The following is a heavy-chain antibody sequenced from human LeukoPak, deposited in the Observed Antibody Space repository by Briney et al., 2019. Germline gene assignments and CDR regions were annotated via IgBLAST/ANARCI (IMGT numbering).Heavy chain of an antibody. Sequence: GASVKVSCKASGGTFSSYTISWVRQAPGQGLEWMGRVIPILGIANYAQKFQGRVTVTADKSTSTAYMELSSLRSEDTAVYYCARAVGATIKYRAFDIWGQGTMVTVSS. CDR2: VIPILGIA. V-gene: IGHV1-69*02. CDR1: GGTFSSYT. D-gene: IGHD1-26*01. CDR3: ARAVGATIKYRAFDI. J-gene: IGHJ3*02.